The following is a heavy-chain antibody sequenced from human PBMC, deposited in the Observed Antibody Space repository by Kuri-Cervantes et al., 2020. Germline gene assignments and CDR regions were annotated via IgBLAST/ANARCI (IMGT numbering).Heavy chain of an antibody. V-gene: IGHV3-9*01. CDR2: ISWNSGSI. CDR3: ATDIQPLRFLEWLSPQA. D-gene: IGHD3-3*01. CDR1: GFTFDDYA. Sequence: SLKISCAASGFTFDDYAMHWVRQAPGKGLEWVSGISWNSGSIGYADSVKGRFTISRDNAKNSLYLQMNSLRAEDTAVYYCATDIQPLRFLEWLSPQAWGQGTLVTVSS. J-gene: IGHJ4*02.